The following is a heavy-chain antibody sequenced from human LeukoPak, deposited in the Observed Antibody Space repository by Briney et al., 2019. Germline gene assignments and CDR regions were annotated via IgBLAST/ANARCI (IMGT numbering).Heavy chain of an antibody. CDR3: ARFYCSGGSCYSAFDI. CDR2: ISAYNGNT. J-gene: IGHJ3*02. D-gene: IGHD2-15*01. Sequence: ASVKVSCKASGYTFTSYGISWVRQAPGQGLEWMGWISAYNGNTNYAQKLQGRVTMTTDTSTSTAYIALRSLRSDDTAVYYRARFYCSGGSCYSAFDIWGQGTMVTVSS. CDR1: GYTFTSYG. V-gene: IGHV1-18*01.